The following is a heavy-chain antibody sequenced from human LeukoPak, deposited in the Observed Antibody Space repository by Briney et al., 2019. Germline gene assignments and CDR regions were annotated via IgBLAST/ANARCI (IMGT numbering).Heavy chain of an antibody. D-gene: IGHD4-23*01. CDR2: IIPIFGTA. J-gene: IGHJ5*02. CDR3: ARVGTTVVYNWFDP. V-gene: IGHV1-69*01. Sequence: ASVKVSRKASGGTFSSYAISWVRQAPGQGLEWMGGIIPIFGTANYAQKFQGRVTITADESTSTAYMELSSLRSEDTAVYYCARVGTTVVYNWFDPWGQGTLVTVSS. CDR1: GGTFSSYA.